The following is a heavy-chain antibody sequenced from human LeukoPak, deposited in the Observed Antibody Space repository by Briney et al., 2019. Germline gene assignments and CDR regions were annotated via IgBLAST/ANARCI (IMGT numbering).Heavy chain of an antibody. CDR3: AKDSAFYYIDV. V-gene: IGHV3-30*02. Sequence: GGSLRLSCAASGFTFSGSGMHWVRQAPGKGLEWVAFIRNDGTNKYYAESVKGRFTISRDNSKNTLYLQMNSLKGDDTAVYYCAKDSAFYYIDVWGKGTTVIISS. D-gene: IGHD3-10*01. CDR1: GFTFSGSG. J-gene: IGHJ6*03. CDR2: IRNDGTNK.